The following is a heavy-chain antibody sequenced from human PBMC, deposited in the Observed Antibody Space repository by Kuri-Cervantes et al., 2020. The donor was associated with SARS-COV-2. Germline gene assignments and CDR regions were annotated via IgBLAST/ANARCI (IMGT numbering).Heavy chain of an antibody. CDR3: ARVRKITGTTPDY. Sequence: SVKVSCKASGCTFSSYAISWVRQAPGQGLEWMGGIIPIFGTANYAQKFQGRVTITADNSTSTAYMELSSLRSEDTAVYYCARVRKITGTTPDYWGQGTLVTVSS. D-gene: IGHD1-7*01. J-gene: IGHJ4*02. CDR2: IIPIFGTA. V-gene: IGHV1-69*06. CDR1: GCTFSSYA.